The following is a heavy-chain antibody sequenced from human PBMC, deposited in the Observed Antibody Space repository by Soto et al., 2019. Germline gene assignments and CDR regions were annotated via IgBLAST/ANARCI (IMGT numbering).Heavy chain of an antibody. V-gene: IGHV1-69*04. CDR2: IIPILGIA. J-gene: IGHJ3*02. Sequence: SVKVSCKASGGTFSSYTISWVRQAPGQGLEWMGRIIPILGIANYAQKFQGWVTMTRDTSTSTAYMELSRLRSDDTAVYYCAREVQSGAFDIWGQGTMVTVSS. CDR1: GGTFSSYT. CDR3: AREVQSGAFDI.